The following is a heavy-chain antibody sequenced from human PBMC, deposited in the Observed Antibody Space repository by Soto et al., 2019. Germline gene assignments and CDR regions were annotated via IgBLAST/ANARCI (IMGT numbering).Heavy chain of an antibody. CDR1: GGSVSSGSYY. J-gene: IGHJ3*02. CDR2: IYYSGST. D-gene: IGHD1-26*01. V-gene: IGHV4-61*01. CDR3: AREGRSSNAFDI. Sequence: QVQLQESGPGLVKPSETLSLTCTVSGGSVSSGSYYWSWIRQPPGKGLEWIGYIYYSGSTNYNPSLKSRVNISVDTSKNQFSLKLSSVAAADTAVYYCAREGRSSNAFDIWGQGTMVTVSS.